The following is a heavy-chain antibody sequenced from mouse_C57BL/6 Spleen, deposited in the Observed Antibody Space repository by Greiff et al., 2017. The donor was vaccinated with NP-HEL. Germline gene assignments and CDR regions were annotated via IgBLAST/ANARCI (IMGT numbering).Heavy chain of an antibody. D-gene: IGHD1-1*01. Sequence: QVQLQQSGPELVKPGASVKISCKASGYAFSSSWMNWVKQRPGKGLEWIGRIYPGDGNTNYNGKFKGKATLTADKSSSTAYMQLSSLTSEDSAVYFCARDYDGSSHLYFDVWGTGTTVTVSS. J-gene: IGHJ1*03. CDR1: GYAFSSSW. CDR3: ARDYDGSSHLYFDV. CDR2: IYPGDGNT. V-gene: IGHV1-82*01.